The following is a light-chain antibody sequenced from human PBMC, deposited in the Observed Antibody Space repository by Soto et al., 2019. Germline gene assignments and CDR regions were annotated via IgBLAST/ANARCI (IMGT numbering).Light chain of an antibody. V-gene: IGKV1-39*01. CDR3: QQTYSTPGT. Sequence: DIQMTQSPTSLSASVGDRVSITCRASESINIYLNWYQKKSGEAPKLLIYAAPSLQSGVPSRFSGSGAGTGVTLTISSLQPEDFATYYCQQTYSTPGTFGQGTKVEIK. J-gene: IGKJ1*01. CDR2: AAP. CDR1: ESINIY.